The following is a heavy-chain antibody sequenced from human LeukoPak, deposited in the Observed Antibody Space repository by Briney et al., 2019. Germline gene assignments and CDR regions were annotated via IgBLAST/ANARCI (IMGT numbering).Heavy chain of an antibody. CDR2: IYYSGRT. CDR1: GGSISSYY. J-gene: IGHJ3*02. V-gene: IGHV4-59*01. CDR3: ARHQRGNSDAFDI. D-gene: IGHD4-23*01. Sequence: SETLSLTCTASGGSISSYYWSWIRQPPGKGLEWIGYIYYSGRTNYNPSLKSRVTTSVDTSKNQFSLKLSSVTAADTAVYYCARHQRGNSDAFDIWGQGTMVIVSS.